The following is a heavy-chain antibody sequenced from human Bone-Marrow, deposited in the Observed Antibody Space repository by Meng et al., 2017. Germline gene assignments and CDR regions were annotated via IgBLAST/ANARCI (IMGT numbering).Heavy chain of an antibody. V-gene: IGHV1-18*01. J-gene: IGHJ4*02. CDR1: GSSFTSYG. CDR3: ARDLGGDD. D-gene: IGHD3-10*01. CDR2: ISAYNGNT. Sequence: RRVRAGAGVKTPGPSVKVTCKSFGSSFTSYGISWVRQAPGQGLEWMGWISAYNGNTNYAQKLQGRVTMTTDTSTSTAYMELRSLRSDDTVVYYCARDLGGDDWGQGTLVTVSS.